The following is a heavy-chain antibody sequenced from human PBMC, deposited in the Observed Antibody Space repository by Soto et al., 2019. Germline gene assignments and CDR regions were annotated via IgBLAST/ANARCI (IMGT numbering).Heavy chain of an antibody. CDR2: IYYSGST. V-gene: IGHV4-39*07. J-gene: IGHJ6*02. CDR3: ATAIYSSSWYWKYYYYGMDV. Sequence: SETLSLTCTVSGGSISSSSYYWGWIRQPPGKGLEWIGSIYYSGSTNYNPSLKSRVTISVDTSKNQFSLKLSSVTAADTAVYYCATAIYSSSWYWKYYYYGMDVWGQGTTVTVSS. CDR1: GGSISSSSYY. D-gene: IGHD6-13*01.